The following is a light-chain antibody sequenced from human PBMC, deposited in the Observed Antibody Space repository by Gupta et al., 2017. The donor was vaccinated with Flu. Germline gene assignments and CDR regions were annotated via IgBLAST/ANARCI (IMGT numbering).Light chain of an antibody. V-gene: IGKV2-28*01. CDR2: LGS. CDR1: QSLLHSNGYNY. J-gene: IGKJ1*01. CDR3: MQALQSPWT. Sequence: DIVMTQSPLSLPVTPGEPASISCRSSQSLLHSNGYNYLDWYLQKPGQSPQLLIYLGSNRASGVPDRFSGSGSGTDFTLNISSVEAEDFGVYYCMQALQSPWTFGQGTKVEIK.